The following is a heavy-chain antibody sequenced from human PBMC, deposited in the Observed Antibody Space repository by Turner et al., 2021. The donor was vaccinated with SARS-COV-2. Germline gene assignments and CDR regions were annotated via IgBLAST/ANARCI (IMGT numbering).Heavy chain of an antibody. CDR1: GYTFTSYD. Sequence: QVQLVQSGAEVKKPGASVQVSCKASGYTFTSYDINWVRQATGQGLVWMRWMNPNSGNTCYAQKFQGRVTMTRNTSISTAYMELSSLRSEDTAVYYCARTFTAMVRVDYWGQGTLVTVSS. D-gene: IGHD5-18*01. V-gene: IGHV1-8*01. J-gene: IGHJ4*02. CDR3: ARTFTAMVRVDY. CDR2: MNPNSGNT.